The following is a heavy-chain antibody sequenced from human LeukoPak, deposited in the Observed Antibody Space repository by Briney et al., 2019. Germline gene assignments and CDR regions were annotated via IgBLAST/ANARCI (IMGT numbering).Heavy chain of an antibody. J-gene: IGHJ2*01. CDR2: ISSSSSYI. CDR1: GFTFSSYS. Sequence: PGGSLRLSCAASGFTFSSYSMNWVRQAPGKGLEWVSSISSSSSYIYYADSVKGRFTISRDNAKNSLYLQMNSLRAEDTAVYYCARVPETATVYWYFDLWGRGTLVTVSS. D-gene: IGHD5-24*01. CDR3: ARVPETATVYWYFDL. V-gene: IGHV3-21*01.